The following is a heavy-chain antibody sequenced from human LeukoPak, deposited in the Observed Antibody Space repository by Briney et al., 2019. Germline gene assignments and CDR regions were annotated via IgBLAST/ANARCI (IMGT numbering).Heavy chain of an antibody. J-gene: IGHJ4*02. D-gene: IGHD4/OR15-4a*01. Sequence: PSETLSLTCTVSGGSISSNYWSWIRQPPGKGLEWIGYIYNSGSTIYNPSLKSRVTITADTSKNQFSLKLSSVTAADTAVYYCAGASRVRLDYWGQGTLVTVSS. CDR2: IYNSGST. V-gene: IGHV4-59*01. CDR1: GGSISSNY. CDR3: AGASRVRLDY.